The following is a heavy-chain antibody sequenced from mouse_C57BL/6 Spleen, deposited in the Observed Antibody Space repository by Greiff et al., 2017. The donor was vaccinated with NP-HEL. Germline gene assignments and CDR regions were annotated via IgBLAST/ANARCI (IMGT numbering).Heavy chain of an antibody. CDR2: ISYDGSN. CDR1: GYSITSGYY. V-gene: IGHV3-6*01. J-gene: IGHJ4*01. Sequence: EVQLQESGPGLVKPSQSLSLTCSVTGYSITSGYYWNWIRQFPGNKLEWMGYISYDGSNNYNPSLKNRISITRDTSKNQFFLKLNSVTTEDTATYYCARDLRGYAMDYWGQGTSVTVSS. D-gene: IGHD1-1*01. CDR3: ARDLRGYAMDY.